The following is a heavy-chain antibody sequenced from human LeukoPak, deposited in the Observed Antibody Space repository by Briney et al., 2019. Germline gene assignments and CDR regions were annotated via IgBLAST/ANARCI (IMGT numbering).Heavy chain of an antibody. Sequence: SETLSLTFAVYGGSFSGYYWSWIRQPPGKGLEWIGEINHSGSTNYNPSLKSRVTISVDTSKNQFSLKLSSVTAADTAVYYCARLGSGWYYFDYWGQGTLVTVSS. CDR2: INHSGST. J-gene: IGHJ4*02. CDR3: ARLGSGWYYFDY. CDR1: GGSFSGYY. V-gene: IGHV4-34*01. D-gene: IGHD6-19*01.